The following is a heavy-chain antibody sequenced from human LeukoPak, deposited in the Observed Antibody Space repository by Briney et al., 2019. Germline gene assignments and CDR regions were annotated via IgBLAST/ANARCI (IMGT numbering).Heavy chain of an antibody. Sequence: GGSLRLSCAASGFTFSSYAISWVRQAPGKGLEWVSYTRSRSSTIYYADSVKSRFTISRDNAKNSLYLQMNSLRAEDTAVYYCARLRYYGMDVWGQGPRSPSP. CDR3: ARLRYYGMDV. CDR1: GFTFSSYA. J-gene: IGHJ6*02. V-gene: IGHV3-48*04. CDR2: TRSRSSTI.